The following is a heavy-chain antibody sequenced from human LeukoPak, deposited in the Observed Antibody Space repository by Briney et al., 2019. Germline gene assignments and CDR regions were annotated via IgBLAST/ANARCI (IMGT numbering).Heavy chain of an antibody. CDR2: IWHDGNNK. J-gene: IGHJ4*02. Sequence: GESLRLSCAASGFTFSTYGIHWVRQAPGKGLEWVAVIWHDGNNKYYADSVKGRFTISRDNSKNTLYLQMNSLRAEDTAVYFCARAVGPYDYWGQGTLVTVSS. CDR3: ARAVGPYDY. CDR1: GFTFSTYG. V-gene: IGHV3-33*01. D-gene: IGHD3-10*01.